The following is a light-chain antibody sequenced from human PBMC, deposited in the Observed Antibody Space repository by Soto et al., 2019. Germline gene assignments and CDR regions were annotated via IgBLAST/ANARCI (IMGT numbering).Light chain of an antibody. CDR2: DVS. CDR3: QQDATAPLT. V-gene: IGKV3-20*01. J-gene: IGKJ4*01. CDR1: QSVTKNY. Sequence: EIVLTQSPGTLSLSPGEGATLSCRASQSVTKNYIGWYKQQTGQPPRLIIYDVSNSATDSPDRFSGSGSETDFTLTISGLEPEDFAVYYWQQDATAPLTFGGGTKLEIK.